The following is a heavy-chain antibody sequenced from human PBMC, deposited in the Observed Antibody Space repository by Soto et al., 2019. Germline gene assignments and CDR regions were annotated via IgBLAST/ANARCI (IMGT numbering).Heavy chain of an antibody. CDR1: GFTFSSYE. Sequence: GGSLRLSCAASGFTFSSYEMNWVRQAPGKGLEWVSYISSSGSTIYYAGSGKGRFTISRDNAKNSLYLQRNSLRAQDTAVYYCARDLSLGEFTFYTIDYWGQGTLVTVFS. V-gene: IGHV3-48*03. J-gene: IGHJ4*02. CDR3: ARDLSLGEFTFYTIDY. D-gene: IGHD3-10*01. CDR2: ISSSGSTI.